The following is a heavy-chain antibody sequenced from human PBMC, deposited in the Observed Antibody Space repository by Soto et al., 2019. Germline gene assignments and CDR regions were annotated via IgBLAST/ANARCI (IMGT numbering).Heavy chain of an antibody. D-gene: IGHD4-17*01. CDR2: ISSSSSYI. CDR3: ARGSDGDLEYFQH. Sequence: GGSLRLSCAASGFTFSSYSMNWVRQAPGKGLEWVSSISSSSSYIYYADSVKGRFTISRDNAKNSLYLQMNSLRAEDTAVYYCARGSDGDLEYFQHWGQGTLVTVSS. J-gene: IGHJ1*01. CDR1: GFTFSSYS. V-gene: IGHV3-21*01.